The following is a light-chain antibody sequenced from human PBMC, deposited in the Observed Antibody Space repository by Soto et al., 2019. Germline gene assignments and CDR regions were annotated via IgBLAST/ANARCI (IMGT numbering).Light chain of an antibody. J-gene: IGKJ5*01. Sequence: IRMTQSPSSLSASTGDRVTITCRASQGISSYLAWYQQKPGKAPKLLIYDASNLETGVPSRFSGSGSGTDFTFTISSLQPEDIATYYCQQYDNLLITFGQGTRL. V-gene: IGKV1-33*01. CDR1: QGISSY. CDR3: QQYDNLLIT. CDR2: DAS.